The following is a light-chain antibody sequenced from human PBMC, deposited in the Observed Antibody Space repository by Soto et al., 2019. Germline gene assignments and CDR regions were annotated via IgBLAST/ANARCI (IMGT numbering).Light chain of an antibody. CDR3: SSYTSSNTYV. Sequence: QAALTQPSSVSVSPGQSITISCTGTSSDVGGYNYVSWYQQHPGKAPKLMIYDVSNRPSGVSNRFSGSKSGNTASLTISGLQAEDEADYYRSSYTSSNTYVFGTGTKVTVL. CDR1: SSDVGGYNY. CDR2: DVS. J-gene: IGLJ1*01. V-gene: IGLV2-14*01.